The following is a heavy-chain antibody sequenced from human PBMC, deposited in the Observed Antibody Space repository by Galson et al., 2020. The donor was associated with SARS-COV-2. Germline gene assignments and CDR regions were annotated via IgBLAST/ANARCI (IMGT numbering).Heavy chain of an antibody. CDR3: ARHSATIPGGWFDP. CDR1: GGSISSSSYY. D-gene: IGHD2-15*01. V-gene: IGHV4-39*01. J-gene: IGHJ5*02. CDR2: IYYSGST. Sequence: ETSETLSLTCTVSGGSISSSSYYWGWIRQPPGKGLEWIGSIYYSGSTYYNPSLKSRVTISVDTSKNQFSLKLSSVTAADTAVYYCARHSATIPGGWFDPWGQGTLVTVSS.